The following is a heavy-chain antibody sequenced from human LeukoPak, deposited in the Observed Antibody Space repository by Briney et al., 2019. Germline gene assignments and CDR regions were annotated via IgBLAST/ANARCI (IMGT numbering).Heavy chain of an antibody. CDR2: IYSGGNT. CDR3: AGETYCTNDLCHDINRYFDY. J-gene: IGHJ4*02. CDR1: GFIVSSNY. D-gene: IGHD2-8*01. Sequence: PGGSLRLSCAASGFIVSSNYMSWVRQAPGKGLEWVSVIYSGGNTYYADSVKGRFTISRDNSKNTVYLQMNSLRVEDTAVYYCAGETYCTNDLCHDINRYFDYWGQGTLVTVSS. V-gene: IGHV3-66*01.